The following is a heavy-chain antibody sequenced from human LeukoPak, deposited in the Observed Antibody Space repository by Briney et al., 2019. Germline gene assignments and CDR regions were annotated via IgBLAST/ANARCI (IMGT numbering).Heavy chain of an antibody. CDR3: ASSRIAATIDY. CDR1: GFTFSSYS. J-gene: IGHJ4*02. D-gene: IGHD6-6*01. Sequence: GGSLRLSCAASGFTFSSYSMNWVRQAPGKGLEWVSSISSSSSYIYYADSVKGRFTISRDNAKNSLYLQMNSLRAEDTAVYYCASSRIAATIDYWGQGTLVTVSS. CDR2: ISSSSSYI. V-gene: IGHV3-21*01.